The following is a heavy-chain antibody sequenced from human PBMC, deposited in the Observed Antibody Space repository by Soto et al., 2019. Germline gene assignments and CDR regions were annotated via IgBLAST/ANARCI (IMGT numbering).Heavy chain of an antibody. CDR2: ISYDGSNK. CDR1: GFTFSSYG. CDR3: AKDCSGGSCYHFDY. J-gene: IGHJ4*02. D-gene: IGHD2-15*01. V-gene: IGHV3-30*18. Sequence: GGSLRLSCAASGFTFSSYGMHWVRQAPGKGLEWVAVISYDGSNKYYADSVKGRFTISRDNSKNTLYLQMNSLRAEDTAVYYCAKDCSGGSCYHFDYWGQGTLVTVSS.